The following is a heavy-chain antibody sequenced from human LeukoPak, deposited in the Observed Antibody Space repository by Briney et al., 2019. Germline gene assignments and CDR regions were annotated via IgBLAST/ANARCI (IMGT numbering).Heavy chain of an antibody. CDR3: ARRRIYSGSYYYYYGMDV. Sequence: GGSLRLSCAAPGFTFSSYAMSWVRQAPGKGLEWVSAISGSGGSTYYADSVKGRFTISRDNSKNTLYLQMNSLRAEDTAVYYCARRRIYSGSYYYYYGMDVWGQGTTVTVSS. CDR2: ISGSGGST. V-gene: IGHV3-23*01. D-gene: IGHD5-12*01. J-gene: IGHJ6*02. CDR1: GFTFSSYA.